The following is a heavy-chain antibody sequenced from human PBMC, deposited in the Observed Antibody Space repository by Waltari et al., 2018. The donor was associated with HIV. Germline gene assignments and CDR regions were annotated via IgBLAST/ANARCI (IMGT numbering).Heavy chain of an antibody. D-gene: IGHD3-3*01. V-gene: IGHV1-18*01. Sequence: QVQLVQSGAEVKKPGASVKVSCKASGYTFTSYGINWVRQAPGQGLEWIGWISAYNGNTNYAQKLKGSVTMTTDTSTSTAYMELRSLRSDDTAVYYCARDRLVFTIFGVALDPWGQGTLVTVSS. J-gene: IGHJ5*02. CDR2: ISAYNGNT. CDR3: ARDRLVFTIFGVALDP. CDR1: GYTFTSYG.